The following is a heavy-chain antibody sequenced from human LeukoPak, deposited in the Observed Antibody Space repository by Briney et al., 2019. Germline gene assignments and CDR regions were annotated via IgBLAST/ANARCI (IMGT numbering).Heavy chain of an antibody. J-gene: IGHJ4*02. Sequence: SGPTLVKPTQTLTLTCTFSGFSLSTSGVGVGWIRQPPGKALEWLALIYWDDDKHYSPSLKSRLTITKDTSKNQVVLTMTNMDPVDTATYYCAHTSHSIAAAGTWDYWGQGTLVTVSS. D-gene: IGHD6-13*01. V-gene: IGHV2-5*02. CDR1: GFSLSTSGVG. CDR2: IYWDDDK. CDR3: AHTSHSIAAAGTWDY.